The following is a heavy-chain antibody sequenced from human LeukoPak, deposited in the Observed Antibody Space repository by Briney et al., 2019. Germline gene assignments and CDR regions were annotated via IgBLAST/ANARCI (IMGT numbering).Heavy chain of an antibody. D-gene: IGHD1-14*01. CDR1: GGSINNYY. CDR3: ARQPGGTAAFDI. Sequence: PSETLSLTCTVSGGSINNYYWSWLRQPPGKGLEWIGYIYYTGGETNYNPSLKSRLTISVDTSKNQFSPMLTSVTAADTAVYYCARQPGGTAAFDIWAQGTMVTVSS. CDR2: IYYTGGET. V-gene: IGHV4-59*08. J-gene: IGHJ3*02.